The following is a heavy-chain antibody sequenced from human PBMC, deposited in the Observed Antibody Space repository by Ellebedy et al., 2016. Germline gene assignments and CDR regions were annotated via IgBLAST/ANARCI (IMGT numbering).Heavy chain of an antibody. D-gene: IGHD2-21*02. CDR2: VFHTGTT. CDR3: ARDVRPVTAYFDP. Sequence: ESLKISCTTSGLTFTNAWINWVRQAPGKGLEWIGYVFHTGTTNYNPSLKSRVTMSVDTSKSQFSLRLNSVTAADTAVYYCARDVRPVTAYFDPWGQGALVTVSS. CDR1: GLTFTNAW. J-gene: IGHJ5*02. V-gene: IGHV4-59*01.